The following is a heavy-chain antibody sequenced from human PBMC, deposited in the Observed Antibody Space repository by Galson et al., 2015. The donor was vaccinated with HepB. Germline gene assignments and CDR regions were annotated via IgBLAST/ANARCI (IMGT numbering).Heavy chain of an antibody. J-gene: IGHJ4*02. CDR1: GFTLRSYT. V-gene: IGHV3-30*04. CDR3: ARDPITMIAAGSSLFFDY. Sequence: SLRLSCAASGFTLRSYTMYWVRQAPGKGLEWVSFISYDGSNKYSADSAKGRFTISRDNSKNTLYLQMNSLRAEDTAVYYCARDPITMIAAGSSLFFDYWGQGTLATVSS. D-gene: IGHD3-22*01. CDR2: ISYDGSNK.